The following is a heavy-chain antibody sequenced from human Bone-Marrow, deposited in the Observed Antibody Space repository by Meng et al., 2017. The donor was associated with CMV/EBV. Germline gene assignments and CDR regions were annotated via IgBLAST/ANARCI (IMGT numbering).Heavy chain of an antibody. V-gene: IGHV4-59*12. J-gene: IGHJ6*02. D-gene: IGHD2-2*01. Sequence: SETLSLPCTVLGASISSYSWSWIRQPPGKGLEWIEYIYYRGSTNYNPSLKSRVTLSVDTSKNQCSLTLSSVTAADTALYYCAREMRDIVVVPAGGLYYYYGMDVWGQGTTVTFSS. CDR3: AREMRDIVVVPAGGLYYYYGMDV. CDR2: IYYRGST. CDR1: GASISSYS.